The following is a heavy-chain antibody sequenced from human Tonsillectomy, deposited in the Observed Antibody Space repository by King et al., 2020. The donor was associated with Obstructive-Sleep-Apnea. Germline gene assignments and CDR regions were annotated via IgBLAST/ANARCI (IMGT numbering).Heavy chain of an antibody. CDR2: IRQDGSIK. CDR1: GFTFNNYW. V-gene: IGHV3-7*03. Sequence: VQLVESGGGLVQPGGFLRLSCAASGFTFNNYWMTWVRQAPGKGLEWVANIRQDGSIKNYVDSVKGRFTISRDNAKNSQYLQMNSLRAEDTAVYYCARDPSPDSATPFYDALDCWGQGTLVTVSS. CDR3: ARDPSPDSATPFYDALDC. D-gene: IGHD2-15*01. J-gene: IGHJ4*02.